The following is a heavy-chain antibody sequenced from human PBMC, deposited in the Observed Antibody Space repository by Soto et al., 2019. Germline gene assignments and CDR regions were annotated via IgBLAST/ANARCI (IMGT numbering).Heavy chain of an antibody. V-gene: IGHV1-46*01. Sequence: QVQLMQSGAEVKKPGASVKVSCKASGDTFTDYYIHWVRQAPGQGLEWMGTVNPSGGHTTYAQHFRGRVTMTRETSTSTLYMERTSLTSDDTAIYCCARGGHVVVVTAALDYWGQGTLVTVSS. CDR2: VNPSGGHT. CDR1: GDTFTDYY. J-gene: IGHJ4*02. D-gene: IGHD2-21*02. CDR3: ARGGHVVVVTAALDY.